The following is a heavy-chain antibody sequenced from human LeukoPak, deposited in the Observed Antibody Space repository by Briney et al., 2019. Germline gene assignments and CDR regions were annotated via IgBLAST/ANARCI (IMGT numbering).Heavy chain of an antibody. Sequence: GGSLRLSCAASGFSFNDFGMHWVRQAPGKGLEWVAFIRYDGSNKYYADSVKGRFTISRDDSKNTLYLQMNSLRTEDTAVYYCATDVHPGNNWFDPWGQGTLVTVSS. CDR1: GFSFNDFG. CDR2: IRYDGSNK. V-gene: IGHV3-30*02. CDR3: ATDVHPGNNWFDP. D-gene: IGHD1-1*01. J-gene: IGHJ5*02.